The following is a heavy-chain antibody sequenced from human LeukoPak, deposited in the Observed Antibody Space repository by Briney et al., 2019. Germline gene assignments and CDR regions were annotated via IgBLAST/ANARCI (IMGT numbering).Heavy chain of an antibody. V-gene: IGHV3-33*01. Sequence: GGSLRLSCAASGFTFSSYGMHWVRQAPGKGPEWVAVIWYDGSNKYYADSVKGRFTISRDNSKNTLYLQMNSLRAEDTAVYYCARDSNDSSGWSEDYWGQGTLVTVSA. CDR2: IWYDGSNK. CDR1: GFTFSSYG. J-gene: IGHJ4*02. CDR3: ARDSNDSSGWSEDY. D-gene: IGHD3-22*01.